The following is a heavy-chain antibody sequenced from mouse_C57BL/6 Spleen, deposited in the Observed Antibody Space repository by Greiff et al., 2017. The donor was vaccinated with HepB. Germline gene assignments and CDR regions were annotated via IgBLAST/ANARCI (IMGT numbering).Heavy chain of an antibody. V-gene: IGHV10-1*01. D-gene: IGHD1-2*01. CDR1: GFSFNTYA. Sequence: EVMLVESGGGLVQPKGSLKLSCAASGFSFNTYAMNWVRQAPGKGLEWVARIRSKSNNYATYYADSVKDRFTISRDDSESMLYLQMNNLKTEDTAMYYCVRHGDYGSYAMDYWGQGTSVTVSS. CDR3: VRHGDYGSYAMDY. CDR2: IRSKSNNYAT. J-gene: IGHJ4*01.